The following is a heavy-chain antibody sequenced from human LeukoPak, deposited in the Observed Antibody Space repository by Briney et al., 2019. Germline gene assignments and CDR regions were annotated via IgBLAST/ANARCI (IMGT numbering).Heavy chain of an antibody. CDR2: INTNTGNP. D-gene: IGHD6-13*01. J-gene: IGHJ6*03. V-gene: IGHV7-4-1*02. Sequence: PLASVTVSCKASGYTFTSYAMNWVRQAPGQGLEWMGWINTNTGNPTYAQGFTGRFVFSLDTSVSTAYLQISSLKAEDTAVYYCAREAGQQLVLFGYYYYYMDVWGKGTTVTVSS. CDR3: AREAGQQLVLFGYYYYYMDV. CDR1: GYTFTSYA.